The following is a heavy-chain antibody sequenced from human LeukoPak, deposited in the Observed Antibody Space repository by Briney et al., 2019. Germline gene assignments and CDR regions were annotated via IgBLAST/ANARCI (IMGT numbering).Heavy chain of an antibody. Sequence: PSETLSLTCAVSGGSISSSNWWSWVRQPPGKGLEWIGEIYHSGSTNYNPSLKSRVTIPVDKSKNQFSLKLSSVTAADTAVYYCARVSYYYDSSGYTENYYYYYMDVWGKGTTVTVSS. V-gene: IGHV4-4*02. CDR1: GGSISSSNW. CDR3: ARVSYYYDSSGYTENYYYYYMDV. J-gene: IGHJ6*03. D-gene: IGHD3-22*01. CDR2: IYHSGST.